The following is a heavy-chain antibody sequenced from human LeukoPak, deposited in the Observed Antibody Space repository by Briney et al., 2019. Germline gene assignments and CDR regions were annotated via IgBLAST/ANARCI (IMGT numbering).Heavy chain of an antibody. V-gene: IGHV3-7*01. D-gene: IGHD3-22*01. CDR1: GFTFSSYW. J-gene: IGHJ3*02. CDR3: ARFYYDSSGYYGDAFDI. CDR2: IKQDGSEK. Sequence: GGSLRLSCAASGFTFSSYWMSWVRQAPGKGLEWVANIKQDGSEKYYVDSVKGRFTISRDNAKNSLYLQMNSLRAEDTAVYYCARFYYDSSGYYGDAFDIWGQGTMVTVSS.